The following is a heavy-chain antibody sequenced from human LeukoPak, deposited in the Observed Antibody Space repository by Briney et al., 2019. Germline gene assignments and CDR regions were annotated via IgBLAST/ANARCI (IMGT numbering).Heavy chain of an antibody. D-gene: IGHD2-2*02. V-gene: IGHV1-3*03. J-gene: IGHJ4*02. Sequence: WAPVKVSCKTSGYSFTSQDMHWVRQAPGQSLEWMGCINPGNGDTKYSQEFQGRVTITRDTSATTAYMELSSLRSDDMAVYYCTLYNYWGQGTLVTVSS. CDR2: INPGNGDT. CDR3: TLYNY. CDR1: GYSFTSQD.